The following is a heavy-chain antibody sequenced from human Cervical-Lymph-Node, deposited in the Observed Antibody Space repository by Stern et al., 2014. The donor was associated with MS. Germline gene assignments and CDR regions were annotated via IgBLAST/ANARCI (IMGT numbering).Heavy chain of an antibody. D-gene: IGHD2-21*02. CDR2: IHYTGTT. CDR1: GGSISSDDYY. V-gene: IGHV4-30-4*01. CDR3: AVTPGTNWFDP. Sequence: VQLVESGPGLVKPSQTLSLTCTVSGGSISSDDYYWTWIRQHPGKGLEWIGYIHYTGTTYYDPSLKRRVSLSLDTSKNQFSLKMKSVTAADTAVYYCAVTPGTNWFDPWGQGTLVTVSS. J-gene: IGHJ5*02.